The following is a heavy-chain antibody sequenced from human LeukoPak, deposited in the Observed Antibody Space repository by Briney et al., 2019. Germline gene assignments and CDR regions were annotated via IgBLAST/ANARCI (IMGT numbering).Heavy chain of an antibody. J-gene: IGHJ4*02. CDR2: ISSSSSYI. V-gene: IGHV3-21*01. D-gene: IGHD4-23*01. CDR3: ARDYYGGDSFDY. CDR1: GFTFSSYS. Sequence: GGSLRLSCAASGFTFSSYSMNWVRQAPGKGLEWVLSISSSSSYIYYADSVKGRFTISRDNAKNSLYLQMNSLRAEDTAVYYCARDYYGGDSFDYWGQGTLVTVSS.